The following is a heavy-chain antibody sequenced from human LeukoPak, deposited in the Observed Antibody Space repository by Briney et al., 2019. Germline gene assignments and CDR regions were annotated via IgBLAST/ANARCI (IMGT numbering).Heavy chain of an antibody. V-gene: IGHV3-7*01. CDR3: ARESFAARWD. J-gene: IGHJ4*02. Sequence: GGSLRLSCAASGFTFSSYWMSWVRQAPGKGLEWVANIKKDGSEKYYVDAVKGRFTISRDNAKTSLYLQMNSLTAEDTAVYYCARESFAARWDWGQGTLVTVSS. CDR1: GFTFSSYW. D-gene: IGHD6-6*01. CDR2: IKKDGSEK.